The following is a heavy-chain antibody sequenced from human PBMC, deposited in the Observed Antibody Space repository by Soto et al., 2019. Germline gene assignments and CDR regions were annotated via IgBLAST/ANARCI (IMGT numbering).Heavy chain of an antibody. CDR1: GFTFSSYW. J-gene: IGHJ4*02. D-gene: IGHD3-22*01. Sequence: EVQLVESGGGLVQPGGSLRLSCAASGFTFSSYWMHWVRQAPGKGLVWVSRIKSDGSGTYYADSVKGRLTISRDNAKNTLSLQMNRLRVEDTAVYYCARGDGDYYDGNGYLGRHWGQGTLVTVSS. CDR3: ARGDGDYYDGNGYLGRH. CDR2: IKSDGSGT. V-gene: IGHV3-74*01.